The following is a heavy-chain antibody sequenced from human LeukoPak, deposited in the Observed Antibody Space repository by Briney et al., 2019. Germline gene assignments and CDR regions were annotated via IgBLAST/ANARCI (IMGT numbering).Heavy chain of an antibody. Sequence: PGGSLRLSCSASGFTFTNNYMSWVRQAPGKGLEWVALFSSGGSTNYADSVKGRFTISRDTSKDTLYLQMNSLRGEDTAVYFCARGRTSDSSGSGNPENWFDPWGQGTLVTVSS. J-gene: IGHJ5*02. V-gene: IGHV3-66*01. CDR3: ARGRTSDSSGSGNPENWFDP. D-gene: IGHD6-19*01. CDR2: FSSGGST. CDR1: GFTFTNNY.